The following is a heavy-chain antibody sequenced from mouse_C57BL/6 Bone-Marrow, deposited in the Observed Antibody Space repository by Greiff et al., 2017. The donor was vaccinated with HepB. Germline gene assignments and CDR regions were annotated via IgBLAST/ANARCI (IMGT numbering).Heavy chain of an antibody. CDR3: ARTTGSYVVDY. D-gene: IGHD4-1*01. J-gene: IGHJ4*01. CDR1: GYSITSGYY. V-gene: IGHV3-6*01. Sequence: VQLQQSGPGLVKPSQSLSLTCSVTGYSITSGYYWNWIRQFPGNKLEWMGYISYDGSNNYNPSLKNRISITRDTSKNQFFLKLNSVTTEDTATYYCARTTGSYVVDYWGQGTSVTVSS. CDR2: ISYDGSN.